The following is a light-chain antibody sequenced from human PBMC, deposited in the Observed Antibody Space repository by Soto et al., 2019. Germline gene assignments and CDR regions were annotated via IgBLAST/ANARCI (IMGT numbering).Light chain of an antibody. CDR1: QGIRSY. CDR2: AAS. Sequence: ICMTQSPSLLSASTGDMFPITCRASQGIRSYLAWYQQKPGKAPKLLIYAASTLESGVPSRLRATVYGTEFSITITSLQNEDFETYYCQQLFDSPITFGHGTRLEIK. J-gene: IGKJ5*01. V-gene: IGKV1-8*01. CDR3: QQLFDSPIT.